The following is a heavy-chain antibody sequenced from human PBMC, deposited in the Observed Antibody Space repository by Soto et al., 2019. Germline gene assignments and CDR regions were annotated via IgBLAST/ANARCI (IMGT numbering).Heavy chain of an antibody. CDR1: GFTFSSSA. CDR2: ISGRGSST. J-gene: IGHJ4*02. Sequence: EVQLLESGGGLTQPGGSLRLSCAASGFTFSSSAMNWVRQAPGKGLVWLASISGRGSSTFYADSVKGRFTISRDNSNNTLYLQMNSLRAEDTDVYYCAKDSHYFGSGSLDYWGQGTLVTVSS. CDR3: AKDSHYFGSGSLDY. D-gene: IGHD3-10*01. V-gene: IGHV3-23*01.